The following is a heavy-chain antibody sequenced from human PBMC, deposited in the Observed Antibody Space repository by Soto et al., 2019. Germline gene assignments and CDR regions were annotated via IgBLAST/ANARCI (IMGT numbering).Heavy chain of an antibody. CDR3: ARGGYYDNSRGRCSHYCLDG. CDR2: ISPYNDYT. J-gene: IGHJ6*04. V-gene: IGHV1-18*01. D-gene: IGHD3-16*01. CDR1: GYTFIRYG. Sequence: ASVKVSCKASGYTFIRYGITWVRQAPGQGLEWLGWISPYNDYTIYAQKLQGRVTLTTDTSTRTVHMEVRGLKSDDTAVYYCARGGYYDNSRGRCSHYCLDGRDKGSSGAGSS.